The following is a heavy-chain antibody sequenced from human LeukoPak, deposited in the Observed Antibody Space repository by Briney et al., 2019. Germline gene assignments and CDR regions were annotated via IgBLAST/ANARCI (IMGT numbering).Heavy chain of an antibody. CDR2: INHSGST. CDR1: GGSFSGYY. V-gene: IGHV4-34*01. D-gene: IGHD6-13*01. J-gene: IGHJ4*02. CDR3: ARGTLAAAGSHPFDY. Sequence: SETLSLTCAVYGGSFSGYYWGWIRQPPGKGLEWIGEINHSGSTNYNPSLKSRVTISVDTSKNQFSLKLSSVTAADTAVYYCARGTLAAAGSHPFDYWGQGTLVTVSS.